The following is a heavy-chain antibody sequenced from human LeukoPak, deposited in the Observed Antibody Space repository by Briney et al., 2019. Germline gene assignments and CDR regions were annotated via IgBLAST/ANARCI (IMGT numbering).Heavy chain of an antibody. Sequence: GASVKVSCKASGYTFTSYGISWVRQAPGQGLEWMGWISAYDGNTNYAQKLQGRVTMTTDTSTSTAYMELRSLRSEDTAVYYCATPRAEYQLLYVNAFDIWGQGTMVTVSS. CDR1: GYTFTSYG. CDR3: ATPRAEYQLLYVNAFDI. J-gene: IGHJ3*02. CDR2: ISAYDGNT. V-gene: IGHV1-18*01. D-gene: IGHD2-2*02.